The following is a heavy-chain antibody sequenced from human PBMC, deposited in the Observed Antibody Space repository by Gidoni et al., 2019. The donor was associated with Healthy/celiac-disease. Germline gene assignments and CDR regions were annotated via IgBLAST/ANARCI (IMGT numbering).Heavy chain of an antibody. J-gene: IGHJ5*02. V-gene: IGHV3-74*01. CDR3: AREGGDYGDYGNSFDP. D-gene: IGHD4-17*01. CDR1: GFPFSSYW. CDR2: INSDGSST. Sequence: EVQLVESGGGLVQPGGSLRLSCAASGFPFSSYWMHWVRQAPGKGLVWVSRINSDGSSTSYADSVKGRFTISRDNAKNTLYLQMNSLRAEDTAVYYCAREGGDYGDYGNSFDPWGQGTLVTVSS.